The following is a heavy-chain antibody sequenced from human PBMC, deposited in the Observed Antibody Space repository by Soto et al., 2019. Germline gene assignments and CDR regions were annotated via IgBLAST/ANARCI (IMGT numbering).Heavy chain of an antibody. CDR3: ARDNSAVQWAFDH. V-gene: IGHV3-21*02. CDR2: ITGTSAFL. Sequence: EVQLLQSAGGLVKPGGSLRLTCAASGFVFSDFQLNWVRQAPGRGLEWLASITGTSAFLFYADSIKGRFTISRDNPKNFLFLQMDSLGPEDTAVYYCARDNSAVQWAFDHWGQGALVTVSS. D-gene: IGHD1-26*01. J-gene: IGHJ4*02. CDR1: GFVFSDFQ.